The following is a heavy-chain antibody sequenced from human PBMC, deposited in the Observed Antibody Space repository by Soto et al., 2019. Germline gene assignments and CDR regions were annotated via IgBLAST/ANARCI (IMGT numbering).Heavy chain of an antibody. V-gene: IGHV4-31*11. D-gene: IGHD3-10*01. J-gene: IGHJ3*02. Sequence: PSATLSITCAITVFYISSDHSYSSKTRQPPWKGLEWIGYIYYIGSTYYNPSLKSRVSISVDTSKNQFSLKLSSVTAADTAVYYCARFYMVRGVMGAFDIWGQGTMVT. CDR3: ARFYMVRGVMGAFDI. CDR2: IYYIGST. CDR1: VFYISSDHSY.